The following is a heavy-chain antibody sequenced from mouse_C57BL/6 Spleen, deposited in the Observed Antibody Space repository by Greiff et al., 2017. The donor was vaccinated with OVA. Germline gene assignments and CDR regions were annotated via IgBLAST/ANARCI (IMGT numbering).Heavy chain of an antibody. Sequence: EVMLVESGGGLVKPGGSLKLSCAASGFTFSDYGMHWVRQAPEKGLEWVAYISSGSSTIYYADTVKGRFTFSRDKAKNTLFLQEASLVYEDTALYNCARRLCAGCCWGQGATVTVSS. V-gene: IGHV5-17*01. CDR3: ARRLCAGCC. J-gene: IGHJ4*01. CDR1: GFTFSDYG. CDR2: ISSGSSTI. D-gene: IGHD4-1*01.